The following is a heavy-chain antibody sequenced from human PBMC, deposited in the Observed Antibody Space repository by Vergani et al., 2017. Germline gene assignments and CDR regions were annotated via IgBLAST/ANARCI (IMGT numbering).Heavy chain of an antibody. Sequence: EVQLVETGGGLIQPGGSLRLSCAASGFIVSSNYMSWVRQAPGKGLEWVSVIYSGGSTYYADSVKGRFTISRDNSQTTVFLQMNSLRADDSAVYYCTKAGQYDSDNFHDSWGQGALVTVAS. CDR1: GFIVSSNY. J-gene: IGHJ1*01. CDR2: IYSGGST. V-gene: IGHV3-53*05. CDR3: TKAGQYDSDNFHDS. D-gene: IGHD3-22*01.